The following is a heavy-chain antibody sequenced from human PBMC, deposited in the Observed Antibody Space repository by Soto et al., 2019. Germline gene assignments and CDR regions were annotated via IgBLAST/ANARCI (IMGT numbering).Heavy chain of an antibody. CDR2: ISSSSSNI. CDR3: ARSRGDCSSTSCYAPGNY. J-gene: IGHJ4*02. CDR1: GFTFSSYS. V-gene: IGHV3-21*01. D-gene: IGHD2-2*01. Sequence: ESGGGLVKPGGSLRLSCAASGFTFSSYSMNWVRQAPGKGLQCVASISSSSSNIYYADSVKGRFTISRDNANNSLYLQMNSLRAEDTAVYYCARSRGDCSSTSCYAPGNYWGQGTLVTVSS.